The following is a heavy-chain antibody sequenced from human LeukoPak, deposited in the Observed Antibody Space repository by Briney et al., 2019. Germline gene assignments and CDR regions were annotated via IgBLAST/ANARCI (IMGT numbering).Heavy chain of an antibody. J-gene: IGHJ4*02. CDR3: ARAPTTVTTFDY. Sequence: GGSLRLSCAASGFTFSSYWMHWVRHAPGKGVVWVSRINSDGSSASYADSVKGRFTISRDNAKNTLYLQMNSLRAEDTAVYYCARAPTTVTTFDYWGQGTLVTVSS. D-gene: IGHD4-17*01. CDR2: INSDGSSA. CDR1: GFTFSSYW. V-gene: IGHV3-74*01.